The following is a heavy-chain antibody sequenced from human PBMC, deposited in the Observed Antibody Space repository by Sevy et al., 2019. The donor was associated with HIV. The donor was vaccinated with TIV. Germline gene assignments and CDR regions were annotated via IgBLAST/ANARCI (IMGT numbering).Heavy chain of an antibody. CDR3: ASGSLHSTGYPFDY. V-gene: IGHV3-21*01. J-gene: IGHJ4*01. Sequence: GGSLRLSCAASRFTFSIYTMNWVRQAPGKGLEWVSSISSSSTYIYYADSVRGRFTISRDNAKNSLYLQMHSLRAEDTAVYYCASGSLHSTGYPFDYWGHGTLVTVSS. CDR2: ISSSSTYI. D-gene: IGHD3-22*01. CDR1: RFTFSIYT.